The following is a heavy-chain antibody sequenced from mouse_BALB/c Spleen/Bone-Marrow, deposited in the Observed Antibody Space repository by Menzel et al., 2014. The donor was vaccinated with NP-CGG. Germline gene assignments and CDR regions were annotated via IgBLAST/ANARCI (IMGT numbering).Heavy chain of an antibody. CDR1: GFNIKDTY. Sequence: VELQQSGAELVKPGASVKLSCTASGFNIKDTYMHWVKQRPEQGLEWIGRIDPANGNTKYDPKFQGKATITADTSSNTAYLQLSSLTSEDTAVYYCARWEYYAMDYWGQGTSVTVSS. J-gene: IGHJ4*01. CDR3: ARWEYYAMDY. D-gene: IGHD4-1*01. V-gene: IGHV14-3*02. CDR2: IDPANGNT.